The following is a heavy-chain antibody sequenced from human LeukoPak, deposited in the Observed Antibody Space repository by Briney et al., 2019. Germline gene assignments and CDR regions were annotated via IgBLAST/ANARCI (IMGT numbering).Heavy chain of an antibody. CDR2: IYYSGTT. J-gene: IGHJ6*03. CDR1: GGSVSSYY. Sequence: PSETLSLTCTVSGGSVSSYYWTWIRQPPGKGLEWLGYIYYSGTTNCNPSLKSRVTMSLDTSKNHFSLKLTSVTAADTAVYYCASSKWLRLGDYYYYMDVWGKGTTVTVSS. D-gene: IGHD5-12*01. V-gene: IGHV4-59*02. CDR3: ASSKWLRLGDYYYYMDV.